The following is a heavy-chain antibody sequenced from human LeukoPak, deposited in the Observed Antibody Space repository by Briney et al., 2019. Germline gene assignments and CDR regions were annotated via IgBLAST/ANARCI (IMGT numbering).Heavy chain of an antibody. J-gene: IGHJ4*02. D-gene: IGHD6-13*01. CDR1: GFTLSTNY. CDR2: LYSVGDI. V-gene: IGHV3-53*01. Sequence: PGGSLTLSCAASGFTLSTNYMNWVRQAPADGMEWVCVLYSVGDIYYGDSVKGRFTISRDNSKNTLYRQMNSLRAEDTAVYYCAGTKNIAAAGRLDYWGQGTLVTVSS. CDR3: AGTKNIAAAGRLDY.